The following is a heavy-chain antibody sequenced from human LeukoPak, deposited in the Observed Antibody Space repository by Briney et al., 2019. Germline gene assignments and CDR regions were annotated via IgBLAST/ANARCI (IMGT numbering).Heavy chain of an antibody. CDR1: GFTFSSYS. J-gene: IGHJ4*02. CDR3: ARSFYYDTLTGYYFFDY. CDR2: ISSSSTTI. Sequence: GGSLRLSCVASGFTFSSYSINWVRQAPGKGLEWVSYISSSSTTIYYADSVKGRFTITRDDAKNSLYLQMNSLRAEDTAVYYCARSFYYDTLTGYYFFDYWGQGTLVTVSS. V-gene: IGHV3-48*04. D-gene: IGHD3-9*01.